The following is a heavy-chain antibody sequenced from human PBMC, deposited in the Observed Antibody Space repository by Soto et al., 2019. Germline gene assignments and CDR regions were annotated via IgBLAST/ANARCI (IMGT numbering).Heavy chain of an antibody. V-gene: IGHV3-33*01. Sequence: QVQLVESGGGVVQPGRSLRVSCAASGFTFSSHGMHWVRQAPGKGLEWVAVIWYDGSNKYYGESVKGRFIISRDNSKNTVDLQMNSLRAEDTAKYYCARWGPDKVLDYWGQGTLVTVSS. CDR1: GFTFSSHG. CDR3: ARWGPDKVLDY. J-gene: IGHJ4*02. D-gene: IGHD3-16*01. CDR2: IWYDGSNK.